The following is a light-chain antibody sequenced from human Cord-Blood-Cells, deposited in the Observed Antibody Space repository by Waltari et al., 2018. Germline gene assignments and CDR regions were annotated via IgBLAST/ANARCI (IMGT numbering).Light chain of an antibody. CDR2: DVS. J-gene: IGLJ1*01. CDR1: SSDVGGYNY. CDR3: CSYAGSYSYG. V-gene: IGLV2-11*02. Sequence: QSALTQPRSVSGSPGQSVTISCTGTSSDVGGYNYVSWYQQHPGKSPNLMIYDVSKRPSGVPDRFSGSKSGNTASLTISELQAEDEADYYCCSYAGSYSYGFGTGTKVTVL.